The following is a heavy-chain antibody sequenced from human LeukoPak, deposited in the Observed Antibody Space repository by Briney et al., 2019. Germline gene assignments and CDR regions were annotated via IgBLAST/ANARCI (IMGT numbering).Heavy chain of an antibody. V-gene: IGHV4-34*01. CDR3: ASCGYSSGWSS. D-gene: IGHD6-19*01. J-gene: IGHJ5*02. CDR2: INHSGST. Sequence: PSENLSLTCAVYGGSFSGYYWSWIRQPPGKGLEWIGEINHSGSTNYNPSLKSRVAISVDTSKNQFSLKLSSVTAADTAVYYCASCGYSSGWSSWGQGTLVTVSS. CDR1: GGSFSGYY.